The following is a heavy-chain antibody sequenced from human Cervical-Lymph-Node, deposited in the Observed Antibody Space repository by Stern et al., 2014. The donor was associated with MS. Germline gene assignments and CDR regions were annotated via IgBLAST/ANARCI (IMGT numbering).Heavy chain of an antibody. Sequence: QVQLVQSGAEVKKPGSSVKVSCQASGGTLISYPISWVRQAPGQGLEWLGGIMPILGTSNYAHKFQGRVTMTADESTTTIYMELRSLKSEDTAVYYCARHLGSHESGWFDPWGQGTLVTVSS. CDR3: ARHLGSHESGWFDP. J-gene: IGHJ5*02. V-gene: IGHV1-69*01. CDR2: IMPILGTS. CDR1: GGTLISYP. D-gene: IGHD1-26*01.